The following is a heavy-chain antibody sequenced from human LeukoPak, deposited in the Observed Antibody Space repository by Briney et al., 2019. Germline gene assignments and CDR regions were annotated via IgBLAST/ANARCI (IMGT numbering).Heavy chain of an antibody. V-gene: IGHV3-21*01. CDR2: ISSSSSYI. CDR3: ARGVAAAGTGWDYYYYYMDV. CDR1: GFTFSSYS. D-gene: IGHD6-13*01. J-gene: IGHJ6*03. Sequence: GGSLRLSCAASGFTFSSYSMNWVRQAPGKGLEWVSSISSSSSYIYYADSVKGRFTISRDNAKNSLYLQMNSLRAEDTAVYYCARGVAAAGTGWDYYYYYMDVWGKGTTVTVSS.